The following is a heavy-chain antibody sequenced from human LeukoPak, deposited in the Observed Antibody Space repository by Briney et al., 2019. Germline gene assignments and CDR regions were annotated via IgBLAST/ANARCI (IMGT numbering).Heavy chain of an antibody. Sequence: SVKVSCKASGGAFSSYAISWVRQAPGQGLEWMGGIIPIFGTANYAQKLQGRVTMTTDTSTSTAYMELRSLRSDDTAVYYCARARRGYSYGFYMDVWGKGTTVTVSS. J-gene: IGHJ6*03. CDR3: ARARRGYSYGFYMDV. D-gene: IGHD5-18*01. V-gene: IGHV1-69*05. CDR2: IIPIFGTA. CDR1: GGAFSSYA.